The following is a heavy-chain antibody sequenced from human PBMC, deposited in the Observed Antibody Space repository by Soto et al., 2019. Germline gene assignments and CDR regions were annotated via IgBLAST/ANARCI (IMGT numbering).Heavy chain of an antibody. CDR2: IYYSRST. CDR1: GGSITSSTRAYY. J-gene: IGHJ5*02. D-gene: IGHD3-10*01. V-gene: IGHV4-39*01. CDR3: ARHFPLGVFRASWFDR. Sequence: SETLSLTCTVSGGSITSSTRAYYWGWIRQPPGKGLEWIGSIYYSRSTYYNPSLKRRVTISVDTSQNNFSLKLYGVTAADTPIYNSARHFPLGVFRASWFDRWGQGTLVTVS.